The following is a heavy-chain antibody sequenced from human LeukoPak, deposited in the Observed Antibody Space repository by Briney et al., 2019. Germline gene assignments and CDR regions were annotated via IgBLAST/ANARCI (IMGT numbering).Heavy chain of an antibody. V-gene: IGHV1-18*03. CDR3: ASTLTAHHVVWYPVIHDAFDI. J-gene: IGHJ3*02. Sequence: ASVKASCKASGYPFTSSGISWVRQSPGQGLEWMGWISAYNGNTNYAQKLQGRVTMTTDTSTSTAYMELRSLRSDDMAVYYCASTLTAHHVVWYPVIHDAFDIWGQGTMVTVSS. CDR2: ISAYNGNT. D-gene: IGHD6-13*01. CDR1: GYPFTSSG.